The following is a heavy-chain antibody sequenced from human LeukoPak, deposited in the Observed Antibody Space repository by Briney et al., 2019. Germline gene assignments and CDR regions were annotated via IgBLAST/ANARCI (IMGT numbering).Heavy chain of an antibody. Sequence: GVSLTLSCAASGFTFSDYYMSWIRQAPGKGLEWVSYISSSGSTIYYADPVKGRFTISRDNAKNSLYLQMNSLRAEDTAVYYCACVGGNSPDDAFDIWGQGTMVTVSS. CDR3: ACVGGNSPDDAFDI. J-gene: IGHJ3*02. D-gene: IGHD4-23*01. CDR1: GFTFSDYY. CDR2: ISSSGSTI. V-gene: IGHV3-11*04.